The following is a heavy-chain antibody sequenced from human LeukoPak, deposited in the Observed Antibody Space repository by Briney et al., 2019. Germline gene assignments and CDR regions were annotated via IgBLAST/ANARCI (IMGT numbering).Heavy chain of an antibody. J-gene: IGHJ4*02. V-gene: IGHV3-9*01. CDR3: AKDIRDGYNFEFDY. Sequence: GGSLRLSCAASGFTFDDYAMHWVRQAPGKGLEWVSGISWNSGSIGYADSVKGRFTIFRDNAKNSLYLQMNSLRAEDTALYYCAKDIRDGYNFEFDYWGQGTLVTVSS. CDR2: ISWNSGSI. CDR1: GFTFDDYA. D-gene: IGHD5-24*01.